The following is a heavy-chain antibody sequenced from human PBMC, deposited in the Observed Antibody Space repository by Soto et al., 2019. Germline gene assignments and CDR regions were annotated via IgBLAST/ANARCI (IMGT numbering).Heavy chain of an antibody. Sequence: SETLSLTCSVSGASISSGGYYWNWIRQHPGKGLEWIGYIYYSGTTYYNPSLKSRVTISVDTSKNQFSLKLSSVTAADTAVYYCAASCVGCGGFNYYGMDVWAQGTTVTVSS. J-gene: IGHJ6*02. CDR1: GASISSGGYY. CDR3: AASCVGCGGFNYYGMDV. D-gene: IGHD2-21*01. CDR2: IYYSGTT. V-gene: IGHV4-31*03.